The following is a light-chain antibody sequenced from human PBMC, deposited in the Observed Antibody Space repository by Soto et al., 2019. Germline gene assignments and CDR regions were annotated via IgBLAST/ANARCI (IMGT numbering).Light chain of an antibody. CDR3: QQYNNWPFS. CDR2: DIS. V-gene: IGKV3-15*01. CDR1: QSVSSY. J-gene: IGKJ5*01. Sequence: DIVLTQSPATLSLSPGERATLSCKASQSVSSYLAWYQQKPGQPPRLLIYDISTRATGVPARFSGSGSGTECTLTISGLQSEDVALYFCQQYNNWPFSFGPGTRLEIK.